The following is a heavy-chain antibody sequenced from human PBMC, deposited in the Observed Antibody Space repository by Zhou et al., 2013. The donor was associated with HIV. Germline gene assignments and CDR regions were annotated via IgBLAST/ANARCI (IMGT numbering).Heavy chain of an antibody. J-gene: IGHJ3*02. CDR3: AATALRSDYEAFDI. Sequence: QVQLVQSGAEVKKPGSSVKVSCKASGGTFSSNAISWVRQAPGQGLEWMGGIIPIFGKANYAPKFQGRVTITTDESTSTVYMQLSSVRSDDTAVYYCAATALRSDYEAFDIWGQGTMVAVSS. CDR1: GGTFSSNA. CDR2: IIPIFGKA. D-gene: IGHD3-3*01. V-gene: IGHV1-69*05.